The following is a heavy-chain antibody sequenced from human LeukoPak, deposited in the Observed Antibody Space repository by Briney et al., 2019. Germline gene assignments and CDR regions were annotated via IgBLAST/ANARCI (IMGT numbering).Heavy chain of an antibody. CDR3: ARGVYDCSGGSCYFYYYYYYMDV. J-gene: IGHJ6*03. Sequence: GASVKDSCKASGYTFTSYDINWVRQATGQGLEWMGWMNPNSGNTGYAQKFQGRVTMTRNTSISTAYMELSSLRSEDTAVYYCARGVYDCSGGSCYFYYYYYYMDVWGKGTTVTISS. CDR1: GYTFTSYD. CDR2: MNPNSGNT. V-gene: IGHV1-8*01. D-gene: IGHD2-15*01.